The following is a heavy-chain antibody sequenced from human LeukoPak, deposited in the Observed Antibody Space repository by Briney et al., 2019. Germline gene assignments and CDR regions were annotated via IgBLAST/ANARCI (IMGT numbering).Heavy chain of an antibody. J-gene: IGHJ4*02. V-gene: IGHV1-2*02. D-gene: IGHD6-6*01. CDR1: GYTFTGYY. Sequence: ASVKVSCKASGYTFTGYYMHWVRQAPRQGLEWMGWINPNSGGTNYAQKFQGRVTMTRDTSISTAYMELSRLRSDDTAVYYCARISSSIAARPRRFDYWGQGTLVTVSS. CDR2: INPNSGGT. CDR3: ARISSSIAARPRRFDY.